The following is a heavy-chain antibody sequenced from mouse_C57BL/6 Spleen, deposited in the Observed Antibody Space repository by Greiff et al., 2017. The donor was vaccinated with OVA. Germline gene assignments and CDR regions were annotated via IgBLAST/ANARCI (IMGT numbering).Heavy chain of an antibody. CDR1: GFNFNDDS. CDR3: TQYYYGSY. Sequence: DVQLVASWAELVRPGASVTLSCPASGFNFNDDSMHWVKQRPEQGLAWIGWIDPENGDTEYASTFQGQATITAATSSNPASLQLRSLTDEDTAVYYCTQYYYGSYWGQGTTLTVSS. V-gene: IGHV14-4*01. CDR2: IDPENGDT. J-gene: IGHJ2*01. D-gene: IGHD1-1*01.